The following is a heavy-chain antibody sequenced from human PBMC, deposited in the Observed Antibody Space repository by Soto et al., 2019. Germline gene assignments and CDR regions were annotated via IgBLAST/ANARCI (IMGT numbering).Heavy chain of an antibody. CDR3: ARRKGSGRARDWFDR. CDR2: IYYNGRT. Sequence: QVQLRESGPGLVRPSQTLSLTCSVSGGSISMGGYYWTWIRQHPGKGLQWIGYIYYNGRTNYNPSLKSRLSTSVDTSKNQFSLNLKSLTVADTAVYYCARRKGSGRARDWFDRWGQGTLVTVSS. V-gene: IGHV4-31*03. J-gene: IGHJ5*02. D-gene: IGHD3-10*01. CDR1: GGSISMGGYY.